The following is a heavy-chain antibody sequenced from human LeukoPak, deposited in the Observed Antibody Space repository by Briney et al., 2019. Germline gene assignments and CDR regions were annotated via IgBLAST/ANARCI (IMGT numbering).Heavy chain of an antibody. J-gene: IGHJ4*02. D-gene: IGHD4-17*01. Sequence: PSDTLSLTCAVSGYSISSSNWWGWIRQPPGKGLEWIGYIYYSGSTNYNPPLKSRVSMSVDTSKNQFSLKLSSVTALDTAVYYCASLNYGDGMNWGQGTLVTVSS. CDR3: ASLNYGDGMN. CDR2: IYYSGST. CDR1: GYSISSSNW. V-gene: IGHV4-28*06.